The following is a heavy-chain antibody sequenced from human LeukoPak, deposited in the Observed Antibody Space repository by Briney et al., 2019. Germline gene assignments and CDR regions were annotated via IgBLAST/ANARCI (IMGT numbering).Heavy chain of an antibody. D-gene: IGHD2-2*01. CDR1: GFTFSDYY. V-gene: IGHV3-11*04. CDR2: ISSSGSTI. J-gene: IGHJ3*02. Sequence: GGSLRLSCAASGFTFSDYYMSWIRQAPGQGLEWVSYISSSGSTIYYADSVKGRFTISRDNAKNSLYLQMNSLRAEDTAVYYCARDLGYCSSTSCYARGAFDIWGQGTMVTVSS. CDR3: ARDLGYCSSTSCYARGAFDI.